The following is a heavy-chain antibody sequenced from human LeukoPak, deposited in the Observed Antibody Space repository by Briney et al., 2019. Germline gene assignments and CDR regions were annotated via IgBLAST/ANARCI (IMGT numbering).Heavy chain of an antibody. CDR3: AKVPYDSSGYYYFDY. Sequence: GGSLRLSCAASGFTFSSYGMSWVRQAPGKGLEWVSAISGSGGSTYYADSVKGRFTISRDNSKNTLYLQMNSLRAEDTAVYYCAKVPYDSSGYYYFDYWGQGTLVTVSS. CDR2: ISGSGGST. D-gene: IGHD3-22*01. J-gene: IGHJ4*02. V-gene: IGHV3-23*01. CDR1: GFTFSSYG.